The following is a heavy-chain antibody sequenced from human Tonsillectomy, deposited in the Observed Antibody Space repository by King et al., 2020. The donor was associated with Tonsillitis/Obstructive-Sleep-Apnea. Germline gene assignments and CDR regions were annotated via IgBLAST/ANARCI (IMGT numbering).Heavy chain of an antibody. CDR3: AVRLYGDPLPY. CDR2: IYYSGST. V-gene: IGHV4-59*01. J-gene: IGHJ4*02. D-gene: IGHD4-17*01. Sequence: VQLQESGPGLVKPSETLSLTCPVSGCSLSIYYCSLIRQPPGKGLEWIGYIYYSGSTTYNPSLQSRFTISVDTSKNQFSLNLSSVTAADTAVYYCAVRLYGDPLPYWGQGTLVTVSS. CDR1: GCSLSIYY.